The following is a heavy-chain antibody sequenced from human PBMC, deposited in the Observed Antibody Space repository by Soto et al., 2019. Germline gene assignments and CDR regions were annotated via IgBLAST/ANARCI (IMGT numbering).Heavy chain of an antibody. Sequence: QLQLQESGPGLVKPSETLSLTCSVSGGSISSSRYYWGWIRQPPGKGLEWIGNIYYSGSTDYNPSLKSRVTISVDTTKNQFSLKLTSVTAADTAVYYCASYCTSTKRYRRACDPWGQGTLVTVSS. D-gene: IGHD2-2*01. V-gene: IGHV4-39*01. CDR2: IYYSGST. J-gene: IGHJ5*02. CDR3: ASYCTSTKRYRRACDP. CDR1: GGSISSSRYY.